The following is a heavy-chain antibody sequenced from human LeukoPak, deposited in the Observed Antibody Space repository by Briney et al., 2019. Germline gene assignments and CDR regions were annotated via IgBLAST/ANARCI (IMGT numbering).Heavy chain of an antibody. CDR1: GGSFSGYY. Sequence: SGTLSLTCAVYGGSFSGYYWSWIRQPPGKGLEWIGEINHSGSTNYNPSLKSRVTISVDTSKNQFSLKLSSVTAADTAVYYCARGRPTMVRGVIGSLDYWGQGTLVTVSS. CDR2: INHSGST. D-gene: IGHD3-10*01. J-gene: IGHJ4*02. CDR3: ARGRPTMVRGVIGSLDY. V-gene: IGHV4-34*01.